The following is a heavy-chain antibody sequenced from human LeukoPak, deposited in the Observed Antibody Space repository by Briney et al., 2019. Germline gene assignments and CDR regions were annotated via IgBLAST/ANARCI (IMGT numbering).Heavy chain of an antibody. CDR2: IYCSGST. V-gene: IGHV4-59*08. CDR3: ARSLNDYGDAFDI. D-gene: IGHD4-17*01. Sequence: SETLSLTCTVSGGSISSYYWSWIRQPPGKGLEWIGYIYCSGSTNYNPSLKSRVTISVDTSKNQFSLKLSSVTAADTAVYYCARSLNDYGDAFDIWGQGTMVTVSS. CDR1: GGSISSYY. J-gene: IGHJ3*02.